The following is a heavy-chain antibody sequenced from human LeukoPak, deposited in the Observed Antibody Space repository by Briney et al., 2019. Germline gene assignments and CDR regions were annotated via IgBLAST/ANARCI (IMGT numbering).Heavy chain of an antibody. Sequence: GGSLRLSCAASGFTFSSYGMHWVRQAPGKGLEWVAVIWYDGSNKYYADSVKGRFTISRDNSKNTLYLQMNSLRAEDTAVYYCARDLADIAVWQHYYYYGMDVWGQGTTVTVSS. CDR3: ARDLADIAVWQHYYYYGMDV. D-gene: IGHD2-2*01. CDR1: GFTFSSYG. CDR2: IWYDGSNK. V-gene: IGHV3-33*01. J-gene: IGHJ6*02.